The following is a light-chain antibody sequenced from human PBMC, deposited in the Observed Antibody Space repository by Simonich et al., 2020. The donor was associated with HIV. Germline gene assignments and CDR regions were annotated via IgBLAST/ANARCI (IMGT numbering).Light chain of an antibody. CDR2: AVS. V-gene: IGLV2-14*03. CDR3: SSYTSSSTVV. CDR1: SSDVGGFNY. J-gene: IGLJ2*01. Sequence: QSALTQPASVSGSPGQSITISCTGTSSDVGGFNYVSWYQQHPGKAPKLMVYAVSNRPSGVASRFSGSKSGNTASLTISGLQAEDEADYHCSSYTSSSTVVFGGGTKVTVL.